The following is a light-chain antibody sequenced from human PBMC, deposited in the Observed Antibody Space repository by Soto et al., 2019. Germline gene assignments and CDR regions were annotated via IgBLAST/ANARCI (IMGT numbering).Light chain of an antibody. CDR2: SAS. J-gene: IGKJ4*01. V-gene: IGKV1-39*01. CDR3: QHSHSTPLT. Sequence: DIQMTQSPASLSASVGDRVTVTCRASQNIDKYLHWYQQKPGKAPNLLIFSASILQSGVPSRFSGSGSGTDFTLTISSLQPEDFATYSCQHSHSTPLTFGGGTKVDIK. CDR1: QNIDKY.